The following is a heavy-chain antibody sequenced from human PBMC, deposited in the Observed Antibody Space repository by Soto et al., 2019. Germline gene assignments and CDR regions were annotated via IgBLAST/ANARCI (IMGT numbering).Heavy chain of an antibody. CDR3: AKSGGTVTTRYYYGMDV. V-gene: IGHV3-30*18. J-gene: IGHJ6*02. CDR2: ISYDGSNK. Sequence: AGSLRLYCAASRFTFISYGMHWVRQAPGKGLEWVAVISYDGSNKYYADSVKGRFTISRDNSKNTLYLQMNSLRAEDTAVYYCAKSGGTVTTRYYYGMDVWGQGTTVPVSS. CDR1: RFTFISYG. D-gene: IGHD4-4*01.